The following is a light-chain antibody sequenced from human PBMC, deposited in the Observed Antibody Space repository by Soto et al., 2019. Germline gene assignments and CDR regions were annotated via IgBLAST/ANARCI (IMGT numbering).Light chain of an antibody. CDR2: EVT. V-gene: IGLV2-14*01. J-gene: IGLJ1*01. Sequence: QSVLTQPASVSGSPGQSITISCTGTSSDVGGYDFVSWYQQHPGQAPKLMIYEVTNRPSGVSNRFSGSKSANTASLIISGLQAEDEAYYYCSSYTRSSSLLYAFGPRTKVTVL. CDR1: SSDVGGYDF. CDR3: SSYTRSSSLLYA.